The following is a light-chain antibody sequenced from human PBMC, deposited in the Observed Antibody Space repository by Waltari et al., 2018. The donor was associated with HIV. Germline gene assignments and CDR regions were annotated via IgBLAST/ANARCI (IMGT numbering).Light chain of an antibody. CDR1: QNINSW. V-gene: IGKV1-5*03. CDR2: KAS. CDR3: QQYNGLSLT. J-gene: IGKJ4*01. Sequence: DIQMTQSPSTLSASVGDSVTITCRASQNINSWLAWYQQRPGNAPKLLIYKASTLEGGVPSRFSGSGSGTEFTLTITSLQPDDVASYYCQQYNGLSLTFGGGTRVEIK.